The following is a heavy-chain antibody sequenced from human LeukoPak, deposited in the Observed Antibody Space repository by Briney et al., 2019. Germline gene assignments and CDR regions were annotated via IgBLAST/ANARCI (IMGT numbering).Heavy chain of an antibody. J-gene: IGHJ4*02. V-gene: IGHV3-15*01. CDR1: GLTFNNTW. CDR3: ATTWSTRKCFDY. D-gene: IGHD2-2*01. Sequence: GGSLRLSCAASGLTFNNTWMSWVRLAPGKGLEWVGRIKSETDGGTTEYAAPVKGRFTISRDDSENTLFLQMNSLKTEDIALYYCATTWSTRKCFDYWGRGTMVTVSS. CDR2: IKSETDGGTT.